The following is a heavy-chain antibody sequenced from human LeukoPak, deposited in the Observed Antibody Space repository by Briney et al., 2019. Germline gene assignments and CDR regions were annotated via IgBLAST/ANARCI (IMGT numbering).Heavy chain of an antibody. CDR2: IKQDESEK. CDR3: ARDKIEGPTKLHY. Sequence: GGSLRLSCAASGLTFRSYWMSWVRQAPRKGLEWVANIKQDESEKYYVDSLKGRFTISRDNAKNSPYLQMNSLRAEDTAVYYCARDKIEGPTKLHYWGQGILVTVSS. CDR1: GLTFRSYW. D-gene: IGHD1-1*01. J-gene: IGHJ4*02. V-gene: IGHV3-7*01.